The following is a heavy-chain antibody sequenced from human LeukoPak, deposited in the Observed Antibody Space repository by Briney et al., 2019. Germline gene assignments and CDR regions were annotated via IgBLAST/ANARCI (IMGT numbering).Heavy chain of an antibody. CDR1: GYSFTSYW. CDR3: ARDASSSSWYSEPYNWFDP. D-gene: IGHD6-13*01. J-gene: IGHJ5*02. Sequence: GESLKISCKGSGYSFTSYWIGWVRQMPGKRLERMGIIYPGDSDTRYSPSFQGQVTISADKSISTAYLQWSSLKASDTAMYYCARDASSSSWYSEPYNWFDPWGQGTLVTVSS. CDR2: IYPGDSDT. V-gene: IGHV5-51*01.